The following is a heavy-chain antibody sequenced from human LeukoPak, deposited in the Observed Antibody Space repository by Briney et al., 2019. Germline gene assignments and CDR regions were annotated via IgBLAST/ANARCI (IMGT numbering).Heavy chain of an antibody. CDR2: LHRDGTT. Sequence: GGSLRLSCAAPGFTVSTNYMSWVRLAPGKGLEWVSLLHRDGTTHYAESVKGRFTISTDSSKNTLYLQMNSLRVEDTAVYYCAGRRKEAAAYDHWGQGTLVTVSS. V-gene: IGHV3-66*01. CDR1: GFTVSTNY. J-gene: IGHJ4*02. CDR3: AGRRKEAAAYDH. D-gene: IGHD6-13*01.